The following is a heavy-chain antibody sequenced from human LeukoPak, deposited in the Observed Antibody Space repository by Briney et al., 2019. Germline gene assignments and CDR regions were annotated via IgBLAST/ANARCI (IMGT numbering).Heavy chain of an antibody. Sequence: AGGSLRLSCAASGFIFSSYAMNWVRQAPGKGLDWVSTISAGGGSTYSADSVEGRFTISRDNSKNTLYLQMNSLRAEDTAVYYCAKVWDTYYYDSSGSFDYWGQGTLVTVSS. CDR3: AKVWDTYYYDSSGSFDY. CDR1: GFIFSSYA. J-gene: IGHJ4*02. D-gene: IGHD3-22*01. CDR2: ISAGGGST. V-gene: IGHV3-23*01.